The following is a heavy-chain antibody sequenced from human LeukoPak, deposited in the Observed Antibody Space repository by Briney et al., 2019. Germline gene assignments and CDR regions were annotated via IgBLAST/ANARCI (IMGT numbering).Heavy chain of an antibody. D-gene: IGHD2-2*01. CDR2: ISKTSVHI. Sequence: GGSLRLPCAASGFAFSSYSMDWVRQAPGKGLEWVSSISKTSVHIYYADSVRGRFTISRDNAKNSLYLQMNNLRAEDTAVYYCASLGYCSSTSCYAGEFGYWGQGTLVTVSS. J-gene: IGHJ4*02. CDR3: ASLGYCSSTSCYAGEFGY. CDR1: GFAFSSYS. V-gene: IGHV3-21*04.